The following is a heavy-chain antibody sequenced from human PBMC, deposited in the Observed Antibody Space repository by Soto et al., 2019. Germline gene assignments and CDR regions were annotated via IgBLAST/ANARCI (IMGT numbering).Heavy chain of an antibody. V-gene: IGHV4-39*01. CDR2: IYYSGST. J-gene: IGHJ6*04. Sequence: SETLSLTCTVSGGSISSSSYYWGWIRQPPGKGLEWIGSIYYSGSTYYNPSLKSRVTISVDTSKNQFSLKLSSMTAADTGVYYCARYMSRGQIVKGMDVWGNGTTGTVPQ. D-gene: IGHD2-21*01. CDR3: ARYMSRGQIVKGMDV. CDR1: GGSISSSSYY.